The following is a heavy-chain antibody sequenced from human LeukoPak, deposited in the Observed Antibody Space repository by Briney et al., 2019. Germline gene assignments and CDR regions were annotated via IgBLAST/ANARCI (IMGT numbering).Heavy chain of an antibody. CDR3: AGEYSSSSGVDI. Sequence: SETLSLTCTVSGGSISSYYWSWIRQPPGKGLEWIGYIYYSGSTNYNPSLRSRVTISVDTSKNQFSLKLSSVTAVDTAVYYCAGEYSSSSGVDIWGQGTMVTVSS. D-gene: IGHD6-6*01. J-gene: IGHJ3*02. V-gene: IGHV4-59*01. CDR1: GGSISSYY. CDR2: IYYSGST.